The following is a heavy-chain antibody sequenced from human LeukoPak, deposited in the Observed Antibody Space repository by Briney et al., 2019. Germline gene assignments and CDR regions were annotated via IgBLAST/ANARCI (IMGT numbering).Heavy chain of an antibody. J-gene: IGHJ4*02. V-gene: IGHV3-30*18. D-gene: IGHD2-21*01. Sequence: GGSLRLSCAASGFTFSSYGMHWVRQAPGKGLEWVAVISYDGSNKYYADSVKGRFTISRDNSKNTLCLQMDSLRGEDTAVYYCAKDFRIGYSAHFDYWGQGALVTVSS. CDR3: AKDFRIGYSAHFDY. CDR2: ISYDGSNK. CDR1: GFTFSSYG.